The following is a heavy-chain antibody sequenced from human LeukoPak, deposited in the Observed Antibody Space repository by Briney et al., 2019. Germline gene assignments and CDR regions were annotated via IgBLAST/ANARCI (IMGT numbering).Heavy chain of an antibody. V-gene: IGHV4-61*08. Sequence: PSQTLSLTCTVSGGSISSGGYYWSWIRQPPGKGLECIGYIYYSGSTYYNPALKSRVTISVDTSKNQFSLKLSSVTTADTAVYYCARGRDYHDSTGYYAWGQGTLVTVSS. D-gene: IGHD3-22*01. CDR2: IYYSGST. CDR3: ARGRDYHDSTGYYA. CDR1: GGSISSGGYY. J-gene: IGHJ5*02.